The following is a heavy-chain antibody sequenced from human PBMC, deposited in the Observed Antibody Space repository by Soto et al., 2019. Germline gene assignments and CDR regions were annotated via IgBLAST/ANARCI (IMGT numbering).Heavy chain of an antibody. CDR3: ATDLGSRFMEWYTGGMDV. Sequence: VKVSCKASAATFTSYAISWVRQAPGQGLEWMGGIIPIFGKANYAQKFQGRVTITADESTSTAYMELSSLRSEDTAVYYCATDLGSRFMEWYTGGMDVWGQGTTVTVSS. V-gene: IGHV1-69*13. D-gene: IGHD3-3*01. CDR2: IIPIFGKA. CDR1: AATFTSYA. J-gene: IGHJ6*02.